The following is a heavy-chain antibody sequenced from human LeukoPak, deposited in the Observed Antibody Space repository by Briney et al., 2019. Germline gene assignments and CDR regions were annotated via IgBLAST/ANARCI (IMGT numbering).Heavy chain of an antibody. CDR3: ARFIVGYGGAFDF. CDR1: GFTFSDHF. J-gene: IGHJ4*02. V-gene: IGHV3-72*01. D-gene: IGHD1-26*01. Sequence: GGSLRLSCAASGFTFSDHFMDWVRQPPAKGLEWLGRLRNKVNSYTTQYAESVKGRFTISRDDSKNSLYLQMDSLKSEDTAVYYCARFIVGYGGAFDFWGQGTLVTVSS. CDR2: LRNKVNSYTT.